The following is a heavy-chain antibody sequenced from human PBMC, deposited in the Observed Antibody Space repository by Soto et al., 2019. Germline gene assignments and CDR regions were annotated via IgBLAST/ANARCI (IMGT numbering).Heavy chain of an antibody. D-gene: IGHD4-17*01. CDR2: IYYSGST. J-gene: IGHJ6*03. V-gene: IGHV4-39*01. CDR3: ARLGDYRVNYMDV. Sequence: SETLSLTCTVSGGSISSSSYYWGWIRQPPGKGLEWIGSIYYSGSTYYNPSLKSRVTISVDTSKNQFSLKLSSVTAADTAVYYCARLGDYRVNYMDVWGKGTTVTVSS. CDR1: GGSISSSSYY.